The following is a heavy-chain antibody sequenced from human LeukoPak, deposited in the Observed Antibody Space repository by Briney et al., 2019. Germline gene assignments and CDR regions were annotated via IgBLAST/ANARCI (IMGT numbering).Heavy chain of an antibody. Sequence: GGSLRLSCAASGFTFSDYYMSWIRQAPGKGLEWVSYISSSGSTIYYADSVKGRFTISRDNAKNSLYLQMNRLRAEDTAVYYCARDPYGSGSYYNWFDPWGQGTLVTVSS. V-gene: IGHV3-11*01. J-gene: IGHJ5*02. CDR3: ARDPYGSGSYYNWFDP. D-gene: IGHD3-10*01. CDR1: GFTFSDYY. CDR2: ISSSGSTI.